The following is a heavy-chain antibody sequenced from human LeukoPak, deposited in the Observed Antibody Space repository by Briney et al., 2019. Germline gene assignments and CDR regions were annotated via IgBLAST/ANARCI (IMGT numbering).Heavy chain of an antibody. Sequence: ASVKVSCKASGYTFTSYYMHWVRQAPGQGLEWMGIINPSGGSTSYAQKFQGRVTMTRDMSTGTVYMELSSLRSEDTAVYYCARGGRGTIAAAGTTGFDPWGQGTLVTVSS. CDR1: GYTFTSYY. V-gene: IGHV1-46*01. J-gene: IGHJ5*02. CDR3: ARGGRGTIAAAGTTGFDP. CDR2: INPSGGST. D-gene: IGHD6-13*01.